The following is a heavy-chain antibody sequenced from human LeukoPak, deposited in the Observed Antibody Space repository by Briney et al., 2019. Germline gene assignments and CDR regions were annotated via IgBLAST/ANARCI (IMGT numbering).Heavy chain of an antibody. CDR1: GGSFNRYA. J-gene: IGHJ3*02. Sequence: GASVTVPCQDCGGSFNRYALRWLRQAPGQGLEWMGGIIPILGTANYVEKFHGRVTITADSSTNTAYMELSSLRSEDTAVYYCASGIVVVPAAILVDAFDIWGQGTMVTVSS. V-gene: IGHV1-69*13. CDR2: IIPILGTA. D-gene: IGHD2-2*01. CDR3: ASGIVVVPAAILVDAFDI.